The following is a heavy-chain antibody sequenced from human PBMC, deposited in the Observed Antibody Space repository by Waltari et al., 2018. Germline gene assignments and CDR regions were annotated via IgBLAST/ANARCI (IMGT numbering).Heavy chain of an antibody. CDR2: ISYSGIT. J-gene: IGHJ5*02. D-gene: IGHD3-3*02. CDR1: GGSISSRVSY. CDR3: ARFSKSANWIDP. V-gene: IGHV4-39*01. Sequence: QLQLQESGPGLVKPSETLSLTCTVSGGSISSRVSYWGWIRQPPGKGLEWIGSISYSGITYYNTSLMSRVTISVDTSKNQFSLKLTSVIAAETAVFYCARFSKSANWIDPWGQGTLVTVSS.